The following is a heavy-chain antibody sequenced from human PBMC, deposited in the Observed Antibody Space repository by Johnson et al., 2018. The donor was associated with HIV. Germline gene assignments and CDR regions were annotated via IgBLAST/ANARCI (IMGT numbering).Heavy chain of an antibody. CDR1: GFTFSNYA. J-gene: IGHJ3*02. Sequence: QVQLVESGGGVVQPGRSLRLSCAATGFTFSNYAMHWVRQAPGKGLEWVAVISYDGSNKYYADSVKGRFTISRDNSKNTLYLQMNSLRAEDTAVYYCAKDGLRGGSYLDAFDIWGQGTMVTVSS. D-gene: IGHD1-26*01. CDR2: ISYDGSNK. V-gene: IGHV3-30-3*01. CDR3: AKDGLRGGSYLDAFDI.